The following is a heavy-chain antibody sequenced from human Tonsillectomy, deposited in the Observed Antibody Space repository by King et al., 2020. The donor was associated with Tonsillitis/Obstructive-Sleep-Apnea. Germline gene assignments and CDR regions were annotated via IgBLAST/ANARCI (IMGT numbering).Heavy chain of an antibody. J-gene: IGHJ6*03. D-gene: IGHD3-10*01. V-gene: IGHV3-23*04. Sequence: VQLVESGGGLVQPGGSLRLSCAASGFTFSSYAMSWVRQAPGKGLEWVSAISGSGGSTYYADSVKGRFTISRDNSKNTLYLQMNSLRAEDTAVYYCAKSLGIXMVQXESXXSNYYYYYMDVWGKGTTVTVSS. CDR3: AKSLGIXMVQXESXXSNYYYYYMDV. CDR1: GFTFSSYA. CDR2: ISGSGGST.